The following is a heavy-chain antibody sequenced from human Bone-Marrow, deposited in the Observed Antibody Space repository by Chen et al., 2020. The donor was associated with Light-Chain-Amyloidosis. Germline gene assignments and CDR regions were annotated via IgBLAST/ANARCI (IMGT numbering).Heavy chain of an antibody. D-gene: IGHD6-13*01. Sequence: EVQLVEFGGDFVQPGRTLRLSCPGSGFTFGAYAVSWLRQAPGKGLEWVGFIRRKSYGGTTEYAASVKGRFTISRDDSISTAYLQMNSLRTDDTAVYSCTSGAAADKYYYGLDVWGQGTTVTVSS. CDR3: TSGAAADKYYYGLDV. CDR2: IRRKSYGGTT. V-gene: IGHV3-49*03. CDR1: GFTFGAYA. J-gene: IGHJ6*02.